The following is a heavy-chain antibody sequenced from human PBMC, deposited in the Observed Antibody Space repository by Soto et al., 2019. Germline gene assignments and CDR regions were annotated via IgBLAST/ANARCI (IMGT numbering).Heavy chain of an antibody. Sequence: QVQLVQSGAEVKKPGASVKVSCKASGYSFTSYDINWVRQATGQGREWMGWMNPNSGNTGYAQECPGRGTTTSNTSMSTAYLELSSLRSEDTAVYYCASEVHRGTHAYWGQGTLVTVSS. CDR1: GYSFTSYD. CDR3: ASEVHRGTHAY. CDR2: MNPNSGNT. D-gene: IGHD1-1*01. V-gene: IGHV1-8*01. J-gene: IGHJ4*02.